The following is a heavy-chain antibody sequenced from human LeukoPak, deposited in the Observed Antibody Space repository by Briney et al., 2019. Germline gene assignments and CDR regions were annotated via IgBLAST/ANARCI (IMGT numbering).Heavy chain of an antibody. D-gene: IGHD3-22*01. V-gene: IGHV1-46*01. Sequence: GASVKVSCKASGYTFTSYYMHWVRQAPGQGLEWMGIINPSGGSTSYAQKFQGRVTMTRDTSTSTVYMELRSRRSEDTAADYLAREGYYDRSGQEYSQHGGQAPLVTVPS. CDR1: GYTFTSYY. J-gene: IGHJ1*01. CDR3: AREGYYDRSGQEYSQH. CDR2: INPSGGST.